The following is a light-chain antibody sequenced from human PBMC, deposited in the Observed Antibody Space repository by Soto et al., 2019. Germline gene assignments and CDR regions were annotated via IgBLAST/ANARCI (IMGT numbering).Light chain of an antibody. CDR2: GAS. Sequence: DIVMTQSPPTPSVSRGERATLSCRASQSISGILAWYQQKPGQAPRLLIYGASTRANGLPARCSGSGSGPDFTLTIGRLWPEDFAGNYCQQYGSSLWTFGQGTKVDIK. V-gene: IGKV3-15*01. CDR1: QSISGI. CDR3: QQYGSSLWT. J-gene: IGKJ1*01.